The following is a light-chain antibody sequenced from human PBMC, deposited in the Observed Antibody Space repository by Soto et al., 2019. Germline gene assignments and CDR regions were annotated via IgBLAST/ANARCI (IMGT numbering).Light chain of an antibody. CDR3: QQRSNWPPP. J-gene: IGKJ4*01. CDR2: DAS. CDR1: QSVSSY. Sequence: ESGLRQSPATLALSPGEKATLSCRASQSVSSYLAWYQQKPGQAPRLLIYDASNRATGIPARFSGSGSGTDFTLTISSLEPEYFAVYYCQQRSNWPPPFGGGTKVDIK. V-gene: IGKV3-11*01.